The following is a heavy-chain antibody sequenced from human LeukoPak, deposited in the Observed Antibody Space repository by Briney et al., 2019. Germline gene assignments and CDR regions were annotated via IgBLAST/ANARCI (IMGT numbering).Heavy chain of an antibody. D-gene: IGHD5-24*01. J-gene: IGHJ4*02. CDR3: AREEGSTMDY. CDR2: ISSSSSYT. Sequence: GGSLRLSCAVSGFTFSDYYMSWIRQAPGKGLEWVSYISSSSSYTNYADSVKGRFTISRDNAKNSLYLQMNSLRAEDTAVYYCAREEGSTMDYRGQGTLVTVSS. CDR1: GFTFSDYY. V-gene: IGHV3-11*06.